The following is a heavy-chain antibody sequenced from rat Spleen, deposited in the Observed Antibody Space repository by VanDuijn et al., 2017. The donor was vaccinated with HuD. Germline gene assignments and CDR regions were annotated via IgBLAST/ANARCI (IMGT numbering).Heavy chain of an antibody. CDR1: GFSLTTYS. V-gene: IGHV2-63*01. CDR3: TRDGYSSYGIMDA. J-gene: IGHJ4*01. CDR2: VWYDGDT. D-gene: IGHD1-2*01. Sequence: QVQLKESGPGLVQPSQTLSLTCTVSGFSLTTYSVSWVRQPSGKGPEWMGRVWYDGDTAYNSLFKSRLSITWDTSKNQVFLKMNSLQTDDTGTYYCTRDGYSSYGIMDAWGQGASVTVSS.